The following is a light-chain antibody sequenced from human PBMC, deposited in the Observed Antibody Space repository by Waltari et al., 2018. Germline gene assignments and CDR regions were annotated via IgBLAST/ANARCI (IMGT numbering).Light chain of an antibody. CDR2: NVQ. J-gene: IGLJ2*01. CDR1: SSDIGGHIH. V-gene: IGLV2-14*03. Sequence: QSALTQPASVSGSPGQSIAISCTGTSSDIGGHIHVTWYQQHPGKAPKIIIDNVQKRPAGVSDRISGSKSGNTASLTISGLQAEDEADYYCGSYRSGSTLVFGGGTRLTVL. CDR3: GSYRSGSTLV.